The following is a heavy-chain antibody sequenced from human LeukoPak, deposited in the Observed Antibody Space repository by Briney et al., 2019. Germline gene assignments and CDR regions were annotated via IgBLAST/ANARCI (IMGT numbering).Heavy chain of an antibody. D-gene: IGHD1-20*01. CDR3: STLTSRGLSDS. V-gene: IGHV3-15*07. CDR2: IKSKADGETI. Sequence: SGGSLRLSCAASGFTFTNAWMNWVRQAPGKGLEWVGRIKSKADGETIDYAAPVKGRFTFSRDDSKNILYLQMNSLKSEDTAVYYCSTLTSRGLSDSWGQGTLVTVSS. J-gene: IGHJ4*02. CDR1: GFTFTNAW.